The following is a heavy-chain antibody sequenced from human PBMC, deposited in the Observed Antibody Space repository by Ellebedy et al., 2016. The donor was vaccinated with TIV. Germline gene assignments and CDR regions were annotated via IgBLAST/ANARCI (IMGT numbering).Heavy chain of an antibody. Sequence: ASVKVSXXVSGYTLTELSMHWVRQAPGKGLEWMGGFDPEDGETIYAQKFQGRVTMTEDTSTDTAYMELSSLRSEDTAVYYCATSRGYSYGYWYWGQGTLVTVSS. CDR2: FDPEDGET. D-gene: IGHD5-18*01. J-gene: IGHJ4*02. CDR1: GYTLTELS. V-gene: IGHV1-24*01. CDR3: ATSRGYSYGYWY.